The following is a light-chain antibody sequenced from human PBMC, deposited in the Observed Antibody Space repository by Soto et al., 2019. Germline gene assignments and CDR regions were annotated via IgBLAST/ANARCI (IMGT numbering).Light chain of an antibody. CDR3: HQHNSYPQT. CDR2: AAS. V-gene: IGKV1-9*01. Sequence: DIQLTQSPASLSASVGDRVTITCRASQGISSYLAWYQQKPGQAPTLLIYAASTRQTGVPSRFSGSGSGTEVTLPISSRQPEDFATYYCHQHNSYPQTFGQGTKVEIK. J-gene: IGKJ1*01. CDR1: QGISSY.